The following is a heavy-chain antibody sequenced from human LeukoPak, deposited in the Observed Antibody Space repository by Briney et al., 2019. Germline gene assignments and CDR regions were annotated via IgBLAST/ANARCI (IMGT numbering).Heavy chain of an antibody. J-gene: IGHJ4*02. CDR1: GGSISSYY. D-gene: IGHD3-22*01. CDR2: IYYSGST. CDR3: ARGNPDYYDSSGYYYVVDY. V-gene: IGHV4-59*12. Sequence: SETLSLTCTVSGGSISSYYWSWIRQPPGKGLEWIGYIYYSGSTNYNPSLKSRVTISVDTSKNQFSLKLSSVTAADTAVYYCARGNPDYYDSSGYYYVVDYWGQGTLITVSS.